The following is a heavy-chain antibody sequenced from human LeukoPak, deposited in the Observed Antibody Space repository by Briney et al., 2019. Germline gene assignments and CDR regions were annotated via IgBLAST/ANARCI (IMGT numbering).Heavy chain of an antibody. CDR1: GFSLSSYA. D-gene: IGHD1-26*01. CDR2: IGTAGDT. Sequence: GGSLRLSCAASGFSLSSYAMHWVRQPAGKGLECVSAIGTAGDTFYPGSVKGRFTISRENAKKSLFLQMNSLRVEDTAVYYCARQSTPHGNFDYWGQGTLVTVSS. V-gene: IGHV3-13*01. CDR3: ARQSTPHGNFDY. J-gene: IGHJ4*02.